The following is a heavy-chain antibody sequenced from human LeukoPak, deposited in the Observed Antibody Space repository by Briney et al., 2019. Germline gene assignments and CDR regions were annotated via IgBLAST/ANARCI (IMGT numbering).Heavy chain of an antibody. J-gene: IGHJ5*02. CDR2: INQKAGT. D-gene: IGHD6-6*01. CDR1: GRSIRVYY. CDR3: ARGRTRLSWLDP. Sequence: SETLSLTCAVSGRSIRVYYWSCVPESPGKGLEWIGDINQKAGTDYNPSLKSRVTMSIDSPKNRISLNVTAATAADTAIYYCARGRTRLSWLDPWGQGALVTVSS. V-gene: IGHV4-34*01.